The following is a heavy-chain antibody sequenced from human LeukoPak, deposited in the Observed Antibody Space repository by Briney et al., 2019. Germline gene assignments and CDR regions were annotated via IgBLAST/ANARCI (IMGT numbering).Heavy chain of an antibody. V-gene: IGHV4-30-2*01. D-gene: IGHD2-2*01. J-gene: IGHJ4*02. Sequence: SETLSLTCAVSGGSISSGGYSWSWIRQPPGKGLEWIGYIYHSGSTYYNPSLKSRVTISVDTSKNQFSLKLSSVTAADTAVYYCARLKIRRHDIVVVPAATGLDYWGQGTLVTVSS. CDR1: GGSISSGGYS. CDR3: ARLKIRRHDIVVVPAATGLDY. CDR2: IYHSGST.